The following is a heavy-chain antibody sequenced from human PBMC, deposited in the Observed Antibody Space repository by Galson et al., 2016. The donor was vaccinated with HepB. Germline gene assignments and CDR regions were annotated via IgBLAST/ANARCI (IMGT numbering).Heavy chain of an antibody. Sequence: ETLSLTCTVSGGSVSSGSYYWSWIRQPPGKGLEWIGYISYSGRTDYNPSLKSRVTISVDTSKNQFSLKVSSVTAADTAVYYCARDLARSFRSGWNAALGWFDPWGQGTLVTVSS. J-gene: IGHJ5*02. CDR3: ARDLARSFRSGWNAALGWFDP. D-gene: IGHD6-19*01. CDR2: ISYSGRT. CDR1: GGSVSSGSYY. V-gene: IGHV4-61*01.